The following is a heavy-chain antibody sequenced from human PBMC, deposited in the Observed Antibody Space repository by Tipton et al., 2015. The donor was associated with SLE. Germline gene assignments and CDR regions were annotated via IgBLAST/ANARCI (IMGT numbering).Heavy chain of an antibody. D-gene: IGHD1-26*01. CDR2: INHRGST. V-gene: IGHV4-34*01. J-gene: IGHJ4*02. CDR1: GGSISSSSSYY. CDR3: ARHFGGSYPGNYFDY. Sequence: TLSLTCAVYGGSISSSSSYYWAWIRQPPGKGVEWIGEINHRGSTNYNPSLKSRVTISVDTSKNQFSLKLRSVTAADTAVYHCARHFGGSYPGNYFDYWGQGTLVTVSS.